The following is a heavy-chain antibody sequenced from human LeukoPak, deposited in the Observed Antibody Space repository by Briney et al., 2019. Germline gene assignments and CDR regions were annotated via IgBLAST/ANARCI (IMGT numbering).Heavy chain of an antibody. J-gene: IGHJ4*02. D-gene: IGHD3-22*01. CDR1: GGSISSSSYY. Sequence: PSETLSLTCTVSGGSISSSSYYWGWLRQPPGKGLEWIGSRHYGGSTYYNPSLKSRVTISVDTSKKQISLKQNSVTAADTAVYYCARLTFHYDGSGYYFDYWGQGTLVTVSS. CDR2: RHYGGST. V-gene: IGHV4-39*01. CDR3: ARLTFHYDGSGYYFDY.